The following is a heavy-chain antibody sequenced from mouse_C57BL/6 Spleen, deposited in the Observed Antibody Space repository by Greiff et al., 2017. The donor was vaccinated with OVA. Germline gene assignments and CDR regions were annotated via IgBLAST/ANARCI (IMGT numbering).Heavy chain of an antibody. J-gene: IGHJ3*01. CDR2: INPSNGGT. Sequence: QVQLQQPGTDLVKPGASVKLSCKASGYTFTSYWMHWVKQRPGQGLEWIGNINPSNGGTNYNEKFKGKATLTVDKSSSTAYMQLSSLTSEDSAVYDSARKAGGYPAWFADWGKGTLVTVSA. D-gene: IGHD1-1*02. CDR3: ARKAGGYPAWFAD. CDR1: GYTFTSYW. V-gene: IGHV1-53*01.